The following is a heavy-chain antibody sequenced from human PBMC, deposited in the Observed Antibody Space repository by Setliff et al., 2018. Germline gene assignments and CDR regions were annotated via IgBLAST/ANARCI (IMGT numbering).Heavy chain of an antibody. CDR2: INGDGTIT. D-gene: IGHD3-10*01. CDR3: AKDKDVRVDYFDY. V-gene: IGHV3-74*01. Sequence: PGGSLRLSCGASGFTFSKYWMYWVRQVPGKGLVWVSRINGDGTITNYADSVKGRFTISRDNSKSTLYLQMNSLRAEDTAIYYCAKDKDVRVDYFDYWGPGTLVTVSS. CDR1: GFTFSKYW. J-gene: IGHJ4*02.